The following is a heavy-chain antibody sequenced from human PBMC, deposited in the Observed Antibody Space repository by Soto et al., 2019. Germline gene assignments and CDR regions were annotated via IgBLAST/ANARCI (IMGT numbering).Heavy chain of an antibody. D-gene: IGHD2-2*01. CDR2: IYYSGSI. Sequence: PSETLSLTCTVSGGSISSSSYYWGWIRQPPGKGLEWIGSIYYSGSIYYNPSLKSRVTISVDTSKNQFSLKLSSVTAADTAVYYCARCSTSSKSYFDYWGQGTLVTVSS. CDR1: GGSISSSSYY. V-gene: IGHV4-39*01. J-gene: IGHJ4*02. CDR3: ARCSTSSKSYFDY.